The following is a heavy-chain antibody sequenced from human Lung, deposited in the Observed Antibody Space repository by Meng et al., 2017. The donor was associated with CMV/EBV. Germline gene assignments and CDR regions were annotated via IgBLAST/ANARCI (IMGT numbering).Heavy chain of an antibody. CDR1: GYSLTSYW. CDR3: ARHSIGRDCSGGSCSFDY. CDR2: IDPSDSYT. D-gene: IGHD2-15*01. Sequence: GESPNTSRKGSGYSLTSYWISWVRQMPGKGLEWMGRIDPSDSYTNYSPSFQGHVTISDHKSISTAYLQWSGLKASGTAMYYCARHSIGRDCSGGSCSFDYWGQGTXVTVSS. V-gene: IGHV5-10-1*01. J-gene: IGHJ4*02.